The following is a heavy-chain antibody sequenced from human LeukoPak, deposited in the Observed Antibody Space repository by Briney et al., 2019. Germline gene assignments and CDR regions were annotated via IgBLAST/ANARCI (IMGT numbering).Heavy chain of an antibody. J-gene: IGHJ3*02. CDR3: AKGGGYCGGDCYELGAFDI. Sequence: GRSLRLSCAASGFTFSSYAMSWVRQAPGKGLEWVSAISGSGGSTYYADSVKGRFTISRDNSKNTLYLQMNSLRAEDTAVYYCAKGGGYCGGDCYELGAFDIWGQGTMVTVSS. D-gene: IGHD2-21*02. CDR2: ISGSGGST. V-gene: IGHV3-23*01. CDR1: GFTFSSYA.